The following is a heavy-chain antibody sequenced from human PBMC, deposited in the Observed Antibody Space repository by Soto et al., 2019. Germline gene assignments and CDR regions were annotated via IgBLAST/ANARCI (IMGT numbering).Heavy chain of an antibody. V-gene: IGHV4-4*02. Sequence: QVQLQESGPGLVKPSETLSVTCGVSGGFIISNSWWSWVRQPPGKGLDWIGEIYHNGRTDYNPSLKSGVTMSVDTSKTQIFLNLSSVTAADTAVYYCARDCGGDCSYFDHWGQGTLVTVSS. CDR3: ARDCGGDCSYFDH. J-gene: IGHJ4*02. D-gene: IGHD2-21*02. CDR1: GGFIISNSW. CDR2: IYHNGRT.